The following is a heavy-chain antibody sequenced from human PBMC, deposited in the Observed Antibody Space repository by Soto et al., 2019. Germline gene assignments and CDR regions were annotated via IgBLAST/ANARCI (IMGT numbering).Heavy chain of an antibody. J-gene: IGHJ5*02. Sequence: PGGSLRLSCAGSGFTFGDSYRSWSRQAPGKGLEWLSYISPGSRYPAYADSVKGRFTISRDNARRSLFLQMTSLTAEDTAMYYCVRGGGGGLFDPWGQGTMVTVS. CDR1: GFTFGDSY. CDR2: ISPGSRYP. D-gene: IGHD2-15*01. V-gene: IGHV3-11*06. CDR3: VRGGGGGLFDP.